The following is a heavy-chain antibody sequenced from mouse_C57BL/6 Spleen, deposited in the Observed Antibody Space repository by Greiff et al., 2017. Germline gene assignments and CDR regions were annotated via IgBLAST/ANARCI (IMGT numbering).Heavy chain of an antibody. D-gene: IGHD1-1*01. Sequence: VQLQQPGAELVMPGASVKLSCKASGYTFTSYWMHWVKQRPGQGLEWIGEIVPSDSYTNYNQKFKGKSTLTVDKSSSTAYMQLSSLTSEDSAVYYCARDYGRSWGFAYWGQGTLVTVAA. J-gene: IGHJ3*01. CDR2: IVPSDSYT. CDR3: ARDYGRSWGFAY. CDR1: GYTFTSYW. V-gene: IGHV1-69*01.